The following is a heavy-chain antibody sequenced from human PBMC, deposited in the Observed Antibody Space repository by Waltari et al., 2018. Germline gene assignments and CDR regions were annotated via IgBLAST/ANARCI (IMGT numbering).Heavy chain of an antibody. Sequence: QVQLQQWGAGLLKPSVTLSLTCAVYGGSFSGYYWSWIRQPPGRGLEGIGEINHSGSTNYNPCLKSRVTISVGTSKNQCSLKLSSVTAADTAVEYCARWIVVVAASYYYYGMDVWGQGTTVTVSS. CDR2: INHSGST. J-gene: IGHJ6*02. CDR1: GGSFSGYY. V-gene: IGHV4-34*01. CDR3: ARWIVVVAASYYYYGMDV. D-gene: IGHD2-2*01.